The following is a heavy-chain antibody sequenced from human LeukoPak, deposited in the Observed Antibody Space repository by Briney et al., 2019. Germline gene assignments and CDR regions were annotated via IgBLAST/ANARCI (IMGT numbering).Heavy chain of an antibody. CDR1: GDSISSNRYY. D-gene: IGHD4-17*01. CDR3: ARVTVTRHSPSDY. CDR2: IYSGGST. J-gene: IGHJ4*02. V-gene: IGHV4-39*07. Sequence: TSETLSLTCTVSGDSISSNRYYWDWIRQPPGKGLEWIGTIYSGGSTYYNSSLKSRVTISVDTSKNQFSLNLSSVTAADTAVYYCARVTVTRHSPSDYWGQGTLVTVSS.